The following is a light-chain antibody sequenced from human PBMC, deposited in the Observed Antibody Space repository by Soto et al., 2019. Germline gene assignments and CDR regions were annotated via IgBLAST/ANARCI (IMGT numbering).Light chain of an antibody. CDR1: QSIGNA. V-gene: IGKV1-39*01. CDR2: AAS. J-gene: IGKJ2*01. Sequence: DIQMTQSPSTLSASVGDRVTITCRAGQSIGNALNWYQQKPGRAPKLLVYAASSLQSGVPSRFSGSGSGTEFTLTSSSLQPDDLATYYCQQSFTTVRTFGQGTKLDIK. CDR3: QQSFTTVRT.